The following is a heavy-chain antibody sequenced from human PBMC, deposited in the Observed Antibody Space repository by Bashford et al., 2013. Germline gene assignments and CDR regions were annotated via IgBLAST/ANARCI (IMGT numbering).Heavy chain of an antibody. Sequence: GESLKISCKGSGYNFPSYWIAWVRQMPGKGLEWMGILYPGDSDTRYSPSFQGQVTISADKSISTAYLQWSSLKASDTAMYYCARHNEHCNSTNCYTGWFDPGAREPWSPSPQ. D-gene: IGHD2-2*02. CDR2: LYPGDSDT. CDR1: GYNFPSYW. CDR3: ARHNEHCNSTNCYTGWFDP. V-gene: IGHV5-51*01. J-gene: IGHJ5*02.